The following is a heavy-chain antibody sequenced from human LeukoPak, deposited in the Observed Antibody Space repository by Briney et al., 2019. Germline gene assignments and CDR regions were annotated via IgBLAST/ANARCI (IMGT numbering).Heavy chain of an antibody. CDR2: IYYSGST. Sequence: SETLSLTCTVSGVSISSYYWSWIRQPPGKGLEWIGYIYYSGSTNYNPSLKSRVTISVDTSKNQFSLKLSSVTAADTAAYYCARVRGYSYGWSFDYWGQGTLVTVSS. CDR3: ARVRGYSYGWSFDY. J-gene: IGHJ4*02. D-gene: IGHD5-18*01. CDR1: GVSISSYY. V-gene: IGHV4-59*08.